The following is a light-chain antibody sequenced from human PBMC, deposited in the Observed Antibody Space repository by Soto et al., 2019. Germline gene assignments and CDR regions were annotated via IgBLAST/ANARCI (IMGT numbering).Light chain of an antibody. CDR2: NVS. CDR3: MQNTPWPRT. Sequence: DVVLTQSPLSLPVTLGQPAALSCRSSQVLIYSAGNTYLNWFQQRPGQSPRGLIYNVSNRDSGVPGRVSGSGSGTDFTLKISRVEAEYICIYYCMQNTPWPRTFGQDTKVAI. V-gene: IGKV2-30*01. CDR1: QVLIYSAGNTY. J-gene: IGKJ1*01.